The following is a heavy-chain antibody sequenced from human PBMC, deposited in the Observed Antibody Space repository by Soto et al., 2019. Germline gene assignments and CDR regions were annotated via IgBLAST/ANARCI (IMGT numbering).Heavy chain of an antibody. V-gene: IGHV2-5*01. CDR2: IYWNDFK. D-gene: IGHD5-12*01. J-gene: IGHJ6*01. Sequence: SCPTLVNPTQTLTLTCICSGFSVKTSGVGVGWIRQPPGKTLEWLALIYWNDFKRYTPSLESRLTITKDTSKNQVVLTVTNVDPDATATYYCAHRRGYNGYEGPPHYEMDVWRQGTRVIFSS. CDR1: GFSVKTSGVG. CDR3: AHRRGYNGYEGPPHYEMDV.